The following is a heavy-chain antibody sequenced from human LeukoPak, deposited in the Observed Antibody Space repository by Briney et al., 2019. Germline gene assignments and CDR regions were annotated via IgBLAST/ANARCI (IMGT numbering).Heavy chain of an antibody. CDR1: GFTFSSYE. CDR3: ARGRAAADF. J-gene: IGHJ4*02. Sequence: GGSLRLSCAASGFTFSSYEMNWVRQAPGKGLEWVSYISSSGSTIYYADSVKGRFTISRDNAKNTLYLQMNSLRAEDTAVYYCARGRAAADFWGQGTLVTVSS. V-gene: IGHV3-48*03. CDR2: ISSSGSTI. D-gene: IGHD6-13*01.